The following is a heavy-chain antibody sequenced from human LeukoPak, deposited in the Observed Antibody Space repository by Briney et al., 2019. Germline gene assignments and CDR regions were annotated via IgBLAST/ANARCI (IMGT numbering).Heavy chain of an antibody. J-gene: IGHJ6*03. CDR1: GFTFSTYA. D-gene: IGHD3-3*01. V-gene: IGHV3-30*04. Sequence: PGGSLRLSCAASGFTFSTYAMNWVRQAPGKGLEWVAVISYDGRQNYYADSVKGRFTISRDNSKNTLYLQMNSLRAEDTAVYYCAKDMDLEWFSGDYYYYYYMDVWGKGTTVTVSS. CDR3: AKDMDLEWFSGDYYYYYYMDV. CDR2: ISYDGRQN.